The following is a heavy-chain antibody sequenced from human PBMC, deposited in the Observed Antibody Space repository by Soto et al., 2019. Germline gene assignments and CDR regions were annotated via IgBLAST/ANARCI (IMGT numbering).Heavy chain of an antibody. CDR3: ARVRRYYYDSSGYLHFDP. Sequence: SETLSLTCTVSGGSISSYYWSWIRQPPGKGLEWIGYIYYSGSTNYNPSLKSRVTISVDTSKYQFSLKLSSVTAADTAVYYCARVRRYYYDSSGYLHFDPWGQGTLVTVSS. CDR2: IYYSGST. D-gene: IGHD3-22*01. CDR1: GGSISSYY. V-gene: IGHV4-59*01. J-gene: IGHJ5*02.